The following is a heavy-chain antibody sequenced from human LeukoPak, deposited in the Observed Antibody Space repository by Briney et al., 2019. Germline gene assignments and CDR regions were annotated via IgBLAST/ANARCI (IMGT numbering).Heavy chain of an antibody. J-gene: IGHJ6*02. V-gene: IGHV7-4-1*02. CDR1: GYTFTSYA. Sequence: GASVKVSCKASGYTFTSYAMHWVRRAPGQRLEWMGWIDTNTGNPTYAQGFTGRFVFSLDTSVSTAYLQISSLKAEDTAVYYCARDGVNYDILTGYYSPNGMDVWGQGTTVTVSS. CDR3: ARDGVNYDILTGYYSPNGMDV. CDR2: IDTNTGNP. D-gene: IGHD3-9*01.